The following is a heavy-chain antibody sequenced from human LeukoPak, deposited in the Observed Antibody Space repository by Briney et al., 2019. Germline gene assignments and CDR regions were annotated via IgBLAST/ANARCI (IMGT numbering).Heavy chain of an antibody. CDR3: AKDRNSGSYLINSNYYYGVDV. CDR2: ISYDGSDK. J-gene: IGHJ6*02. CDR1: GFTFSSYG. Sequence: GGSLRLSCAASGFTFSSYGMHWVRQAPGKGLEWVAVISYDGSDKYYSDSVKGRFTISRDNSKNTLYVQMNSLRTEDTAVYYCAKDRNSGSYLINSNYYYGVDVWGQGTTVTVSS. D-gene: IGHD1-26*01. V-gene: IGHV3-30*18.